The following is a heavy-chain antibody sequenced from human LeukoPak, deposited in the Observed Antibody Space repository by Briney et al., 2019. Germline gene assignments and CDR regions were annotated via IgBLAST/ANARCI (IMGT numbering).Heavy chain of an antibody. J-gene: IGHJ3*02. CDR1: GGSISSSNW. V-gene: IGHV4-4*02. Sequence: PSETLSLTCAVSGGSISSSNWWSWVRQPPGKGLEWIGEIYHSGSTYYNPSLKSRVTISVDTSKNQFSLKLSSVTAADTAVYYCARSGYSSSWAMDDAFDIWGQGTMVTVSS. CDR3: ARSGYSSSWAMDDAFDI. D-gene: IGHD6-13*01. CDR2: IYHSGST.